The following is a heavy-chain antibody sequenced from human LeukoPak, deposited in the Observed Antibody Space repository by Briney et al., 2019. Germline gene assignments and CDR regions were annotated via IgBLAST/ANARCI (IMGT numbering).Heavy chain of an antibody. V-gene: IGHV4-34*01. CDR3: ACGQVAGTPGWLDY. J-gene: IGHJ4*02. D-gene: IGHD6-19*01. CDR2: INHSGST. CDR1: GGSFSGYY. Sequence: PSETLSLTCAVYGGSFSGYYWSWIRQPPGKGLEWIGEINHSGSTNYNPSLKSRVTMSVDTSKNQFSLKLSSVTAADTAVYYCACGQVAGTPGWLDYWGQGTLVTVSS.